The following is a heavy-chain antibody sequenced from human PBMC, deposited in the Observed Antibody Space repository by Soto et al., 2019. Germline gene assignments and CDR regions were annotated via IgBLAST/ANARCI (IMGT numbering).Heavy chain of an antibody. Sequence: QVQLVESGGGVVQPGRSLRLSCTAAGFTFSNYAIHWVRQAPGKGLEWVPPISYDGTDEYYADSVKGRFTISRYNSKNTLDLQMNSLRAEDTGMFYCARDSRTDGYKADYFDYWGQGTLVTVSS. CDR2: ISYDGTDE. J-gene: IGHJ4*02. CDR1: GFTFSNYA. V-gene: IGHV3-30*04. D-gene: IGHD5-12*01. CDR3: ARDSRTDGYKADYFDY.